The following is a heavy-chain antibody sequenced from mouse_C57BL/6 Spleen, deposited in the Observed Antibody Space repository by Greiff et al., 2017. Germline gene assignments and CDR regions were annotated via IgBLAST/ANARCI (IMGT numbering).Heavy chain of an antibody. D-gene: IGHD2-4*01. Sequence: VQLQKPGAELVKPGASVKLSCKASGYTFTSYWMQWVKQRPGQGLEWIGEIDPSDSYTNYNQKFKGKAALTVDTSSSTAYMQLSSLTSEDSAVYYCARWYDYDGWFACWGQGTLVTVSA. CDR2: IDPSDSYT. CDR1: GYTFTSYW. V-gene: IGHV1-50*01. J-gene: IGHJ3*01. CDR3: ARWYDYDGWFAC.